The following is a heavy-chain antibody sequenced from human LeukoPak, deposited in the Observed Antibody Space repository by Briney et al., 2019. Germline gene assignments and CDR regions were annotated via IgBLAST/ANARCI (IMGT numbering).Heavy chain of an antibody. CDR1: GGSISSSNW. D-gene: IGHD3-16*01. V-gene: IGHV4-4*02. CDR2: IYHSGST. J-gene: IGHJ4*02. Sequence: SETLSLTCAVSGGSISSSNWWSWVRQLPGKGLEWIGEIYHSGSTNYNPSLKSRVTISVDKSKNQFSLKLSSVTAADTAVYYCARNTRLRQHFDYWGQGTLVTVSS. CDR3: ARNTRLRQHFDY.